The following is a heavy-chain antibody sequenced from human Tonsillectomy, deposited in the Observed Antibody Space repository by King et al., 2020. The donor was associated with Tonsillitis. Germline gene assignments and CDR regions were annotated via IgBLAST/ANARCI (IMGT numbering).Heavy chain of an antibody. CDR3: ARVVEPYGSGRYFFGY. CDR1: GGTFSNYP. J-gene: IGHJ4*02. CDR2: IVPMFRTA. Sequence: VQLVESGAEVKKPGSSVKVSCKASGGTFSNYPISWVRQAPGQGLDWMGGIVPMFRTANYAQKFQGRVTIAADESTSTAYMELSSLRSDDTAVYYCARVVEPYGSGRYFFGYWGQGTLVTVPS. V-gene: IGHV1-69*01. D-gene: IGHD3-10*01.